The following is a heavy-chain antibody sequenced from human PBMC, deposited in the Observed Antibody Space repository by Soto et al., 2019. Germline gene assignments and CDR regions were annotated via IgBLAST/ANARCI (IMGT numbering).Heavy chain of an antibody. Sequence: LSLTCTVSCGSMSSYYWTWIRQPAGKGLEWIGRVYSSGGTHYNPSLKSRVTISLDTSKNQFSLRLLSVTDADTAVYYCARGQRFSDWFDPWGQGTLVTVSS. CDR2: VYSSGGT. CDR3: ARGQRFSDWFDP. CDR1: CGSMSSYY. J-gene: IGHJ5*02. V-gene: IGHV4-4*07. D-gene: IGHD3-3*01.